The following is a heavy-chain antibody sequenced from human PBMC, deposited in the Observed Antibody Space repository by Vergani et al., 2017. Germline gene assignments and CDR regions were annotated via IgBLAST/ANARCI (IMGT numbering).Heavy chain of an antibody. D-gene: IGHD3-10*01. Sequence: QVQLQQWGAGLLKPSETLSLTCAVYGGSFSGYYWSWIRQTPGKGMEWIGEINHSGSTNYNPSLKSRVTISVDTSKNQFTLKLSSVTAADTAVYYCARGKKLLWFGEFPYYYYGMDVWGQGTTVTVSS. J-gene: IGHJ6*02. CDR1: GGSFSGYY. V-gene: IGHV4-34*01. CDR2: INHSGST. CDR3: ARGKKLLWFGEFPYYYYGMDV.